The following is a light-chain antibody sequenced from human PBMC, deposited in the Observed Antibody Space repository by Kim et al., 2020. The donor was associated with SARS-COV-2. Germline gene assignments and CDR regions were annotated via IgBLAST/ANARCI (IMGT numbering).Light chain of an antibody. CDR2: QNY. V-gene: IGLV3-1*01. CDR1: ELRNQF. CDR3: QAWVTSTI. Sequence: SYELTQPPSLSVSPGQTVTITCSGDELRNQFAGWYQQKPGQSPVLVIYQNYKRPSGIPERFSGSMSGDTATLTISGAQTVDEADYYCQAWVTSTIFGGGTQLTVL. J-gene: IGLJ2*01.